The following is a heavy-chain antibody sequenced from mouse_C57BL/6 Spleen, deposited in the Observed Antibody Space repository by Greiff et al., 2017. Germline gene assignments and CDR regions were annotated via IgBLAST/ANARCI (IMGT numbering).Heavy chain of an antibody. J-gene: IGHJ3*01. D-gene: IGHD2-4*01. CDR3: ARGDYEERAWFAY. CDR1: GYTFTSYG. V-gene: IGHV1-81*01. Sequence: QVQLQQSGAELARPGASVKLSCKASGYTFTSYGISWVKQRTGQGLEWIGEIYPRSGNTYYNEKFKGKATLTADKSSSTAYVELRSLTSEDSAVYFCARGDYEERAWFAYWGQGTLVTVSA. CDR2: IYPRSGNT.